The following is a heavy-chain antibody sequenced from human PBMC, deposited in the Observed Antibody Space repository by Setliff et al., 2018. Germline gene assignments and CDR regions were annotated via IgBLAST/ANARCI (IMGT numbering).Heavy chain of an antibody. CDR1: GFTFSSYA. CDR2: ISGSGGST. D-gene: IGHD5-18*01. V-gene: IGHV3-23*01. J-gene: IGHJ4*02. Sequence: GGSLRLSCAASGFTFSSYAMSWVRQAPGKGLEWVSAISGSGGSTYYADSVKGRFTISRDNSKNTLYLQMNSLRAEDTAVYYCARTGYSYGTYYFDYWGQGTLVTVS. CDR3: ARTGYSYGTYYFDY.